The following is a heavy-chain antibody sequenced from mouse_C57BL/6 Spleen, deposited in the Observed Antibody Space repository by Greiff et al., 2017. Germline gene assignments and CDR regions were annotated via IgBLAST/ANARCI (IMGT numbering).Heavy chain of an antibody. Sequence: EVKLVESGPGLVKPSQSLSLTCSVTGYSITSGYYWNWIRQFPGNKLEWMGYISYDGSNNYNPSLKNRISITRDTSKNQFFLKLNSVTTEDTATYYCAKGGNYCYAMDYWGQGTSVTVSS. CDR2: ISYDGSN. CDR1: GYSITSGYY. CDR3: AKGGNYCYAMDY. D-gene: IGHD2-1*01. V-gene: IGHV3-6*01. J-gene: IGHJ4*01.